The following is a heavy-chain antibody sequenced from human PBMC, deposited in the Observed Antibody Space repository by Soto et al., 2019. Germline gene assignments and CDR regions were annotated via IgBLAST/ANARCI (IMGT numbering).Heavy chain of an antibody. V-gene: IGHV4-31*03. J-gene: IGHJ3*02. CDR3: ARDRGSGSYLAFDI. D-gene: IGHD3-10*01. CDR1: GGSISSGGYY. Sequence: SETLSLTCTVSGGSISSGGYYWSWIRQHPGKGLAWIGYIYYSVSTYYNPSLKSRVTISVDTSKNQFSLKLSSVTAADTAVYYCARDRGSGSYLAFDIWGQGTMVTVSS. CDR2: IYYSVST.